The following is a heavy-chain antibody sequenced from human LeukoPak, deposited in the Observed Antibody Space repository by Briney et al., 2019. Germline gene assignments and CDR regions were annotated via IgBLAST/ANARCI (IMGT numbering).Heavy chain of an antibody. D-gene: IGHD3-16*01. Sequence: GGSLRLSCAASGFTFSSYEMNWVRQAPGKGLEWVSHISSSGSSMSYADSVKGRFTISRDNAENSLYLQVNSLRAEDTAVYYCASAKPWAAGGMYYYYGMDVWGQGTTVTVSS. CDR3: ASAKPWAAGGMYYYYGMDV. V-gene: IGHV3-48*03. J-gene: IGHJ6*02. CDR1: GFTFSSYE. CDR2: ISSSGSSM.